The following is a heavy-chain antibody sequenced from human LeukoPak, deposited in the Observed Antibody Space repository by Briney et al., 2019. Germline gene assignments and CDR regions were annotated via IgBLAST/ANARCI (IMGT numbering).Heavy chain of an antibody. Sequence: GGSLRPSCAASGFTFSSYWMHWVRQAPGKGLVWVSRINSDGSSTSYADSVKGRFTTSRDNAKNRLYLQMNSLRAEDTAVYYCARESYYYGSGSIWFDPWGQGTLVTVSS. V-gene: IGHV3-74*01. D-gene: IGHD3-10*01. CDR3: ARESYYYGSGSIWFDP. CDR2: INSDGSST. CDR1: GFTFSSYW. J-gene: IGHJ5*02.